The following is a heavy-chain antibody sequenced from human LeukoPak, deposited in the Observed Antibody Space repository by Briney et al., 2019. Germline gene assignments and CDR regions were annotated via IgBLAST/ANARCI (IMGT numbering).Heavy chain of an antibody. J-gene: IGHJ3*02. Sequence: SETLSLTCTVSGYSISSGYYWGWIRQPPGKGPEWIGSIYHSGSTYYKPSLKSRVTISVDTSKTQFSLRLSSVTAADTAVYYCARITPAFDIWGQGTMVTVSS. CDR3: ARITPAFDI. D-gene: IGHD2-15*01. V-gene: IGHV4-38-2*02. CDR2: IYHSGST. CDR1: GYSISSGYY.